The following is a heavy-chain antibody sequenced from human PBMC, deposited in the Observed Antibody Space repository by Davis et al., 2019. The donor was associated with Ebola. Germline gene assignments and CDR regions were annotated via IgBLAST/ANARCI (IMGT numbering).Heavy chain of an antibody. V-gene: IGHV3-30*02. D-gene: IGHD2-8*02. CDR1: GFTFSHYG. CDR3: TKVNTPSYNSDTYVPYWDS. J-gene: IGHJ4*02. Sequence: PGGSLRLSCAPSGFTFSHYGIHWVRQAPGKGLEWVAAIQSDGSKKYYIDSVKGRFTISRDNSKNTHYLKVNSLRAEDTAVYYCTKVNTPSYNSDTYVPYWDSWGQGIQVTVSS. CDR2: IQSDGSKK.